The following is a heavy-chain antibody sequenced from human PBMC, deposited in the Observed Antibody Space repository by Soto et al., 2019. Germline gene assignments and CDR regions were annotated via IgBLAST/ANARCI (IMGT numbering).Heavy chain of an antibody. Sequence: QVQLVESGGGVVQPGRSLRLSCEVSGFSFSTYGMHWVRQAPGRGLEWVAVILTDASRKYYADSVKGRFTISRDNSENTVFLEMNSLRVEDTAAYYCAKHQAHGDYGQFDSWGQGTLVTVSS. D-gene: IGHD4-17*01. J-gene: IGHJ4*02. CDR1: GFSFSTYG. CDR3: AKHQAHGDYGQFDS. V-gene: IGHV3-30*18. CDR2: ILTDASRK.